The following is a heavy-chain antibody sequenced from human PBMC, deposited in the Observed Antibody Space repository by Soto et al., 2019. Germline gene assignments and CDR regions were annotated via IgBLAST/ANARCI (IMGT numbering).Heavy chain of an antibody. CDR3: ARDRVVVPAAMGANWFDP. CDR2: IYYSGST. CDR1: GGSISSGGYY. Sequence: QVQLQESGPGLVKPSQTLSLNCTVSGGSISSGGYYWSWIRQHPGKGLEWIGYIYYSGSTYYNPHLRSRVTIAVNTSQNQFSLKLSYVTAAVTAVYYCARDRVVVPAAMGANWFDPWGPGTLVTLSS. D-gene: IGHD2-2*01. J-gene: IGHJ5*02. V-gene: IGHV4-31*03.